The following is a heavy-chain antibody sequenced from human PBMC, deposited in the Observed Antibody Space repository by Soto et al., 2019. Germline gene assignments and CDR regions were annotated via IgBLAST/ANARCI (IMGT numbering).Heavy chain of an antibody. Sequence: QVQLQQSGPGLVKPSQTLSLTCAISGDSVSSNSAVWNWIRQSPSRGLEWLGRTYYRSKWYNDYXXSVKSRITINXXTXKXXFSLQLNSVTPEDTAVYYCAREWAKIAAAGVGMDVWGQGTTVTVSS. V-gene: IGHV6-1*01. CDR1: GDSVSSNSAV. CDR3: AREWAKIAAAGVGMDV. CDR2: TYYRSKWYN. D-gene: IGHD6-13*01. J-gene: IGHJ6*02.